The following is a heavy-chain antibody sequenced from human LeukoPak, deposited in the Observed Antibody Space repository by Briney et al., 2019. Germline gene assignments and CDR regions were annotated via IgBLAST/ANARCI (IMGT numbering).Heavy chain of an antibody. J-gene: IGHJ4*02. CDR3: ARGYSSSYRIDY. CDR2: TNPSGGTT. CDR1: GYTFNSYY. V-gene: IGHV1-46*02. Sequence: GASVKVSCKTSGYTFNSYYMHWVRQAPGQGLEWMGITNPSGGTTSDAQRFQGRVTMTRDMSTSTVYMELGSLRSEDTAVYYCARGYSSSYRIDYWGQGTLVTVSS. D-gene: IGHD6-6*01.